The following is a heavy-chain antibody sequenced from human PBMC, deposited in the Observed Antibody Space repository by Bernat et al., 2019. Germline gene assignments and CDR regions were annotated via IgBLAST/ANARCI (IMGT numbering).Heavy chain of an antibody. CDR3: ARVASPYYDYVWGSYRFDY. CDR1: GGTFSSYA. D-gene: IGHD3-16*02. J-gene: IGHJ4*02. Sequence: QVQLVQSGAEVKKPGSSVKVSCKASGGTFSSYAISWVRQAPGQGLEWMGGIIPIFGTANYAQKFQGRVTITADESTSTAYMELSSLRSEDTAVYYCARVASPYYDYVWGSYRFDYWGQGTLVTVSS. V-gene: IGHV1-69*01. CDR2: IIPIFGTA.